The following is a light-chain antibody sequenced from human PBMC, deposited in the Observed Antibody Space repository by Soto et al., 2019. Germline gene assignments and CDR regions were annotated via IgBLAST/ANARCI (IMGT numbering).Light chain of an antibody. V-gene: IGLV2-14*01. CDR2: DVI. J-gene: IGLJ2*01. Sequence: QSALTQPASVSGSPGQSITISCTGNSSDVGGYKYVSWYQQHPGKAPKLIIYDVINRPSGVSSRLSGSKSGNTASLTISGLQAEDEADYYCSSYTGRSTIIFGGGTKLAVL. CDR3: SSYTGRSTII. CDR1: SSDVGGYKY.